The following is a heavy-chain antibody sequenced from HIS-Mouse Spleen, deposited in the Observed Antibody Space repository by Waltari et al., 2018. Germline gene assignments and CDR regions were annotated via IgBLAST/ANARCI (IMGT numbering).Heavy chain of an antibody. CDR3: LSVAIFSVANSYYFDY. Sequence: EVQLLESGGGLVQPGGSLRLSLSAFGFPLRRLSVRWVRQAPGKGLEWVSAISGSGGSTYYADSVKGRFTISRDNSKNTLYLQMNSLRAEDTAVYYCLSVAIFSVANSYYFDYWGQGTLVTVSS. V-gene: IGHV3-23*01. CDR2: ISGSGGST. CDR1: GFPLRRLS. J-gene: IGHJ4*02. D-gene: IGHD1-7*01.